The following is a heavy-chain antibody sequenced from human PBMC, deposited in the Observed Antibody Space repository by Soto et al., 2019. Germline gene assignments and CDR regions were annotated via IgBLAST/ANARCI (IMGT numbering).Heavy chain of an antibody. CDR3: ARESGVQWTDWFDP. CDR2: INAGNGNT. CDR1: GYTFTSYA. J-gene: IGHJ5*02. V-gene: IGHV1-3*01. D-gene: IGHD1-26*01. Sequence: ASVKVSCKASGYTFTSYAMHWVRQAPGQRLEWMGWINAGNGNTKYSQKFQGRVTITRDTSASTAYMELSSLRSEDTAVYYCARESGVQWTDWFDPWGQGTLVTVSS.